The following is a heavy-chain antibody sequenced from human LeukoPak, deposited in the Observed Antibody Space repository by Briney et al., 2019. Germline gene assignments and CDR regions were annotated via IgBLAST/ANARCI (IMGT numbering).Heavy chain of an antibody. D-gene: IGHD5-18*01. CDR1: GYTFSSYD. CDR3: TRTRGYTYGYWYLDL. J-gene: IGHJ2*01. Sequence: ASVKVSCKAAGYTFSSYDINWVRQAPGQGLEWMGWMNPSSGNTGYTQKFQGRVTMTRDTSISTAYMELSSLRSEDTALYYCTRTRGYTYGYWYLDLWGRGTLVTVSS. CDR2: MNPSSGNT. V-gene: IGHV1-8*01.